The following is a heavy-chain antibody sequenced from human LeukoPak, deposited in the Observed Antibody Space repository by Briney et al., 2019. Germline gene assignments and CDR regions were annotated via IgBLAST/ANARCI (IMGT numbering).Heavy chain of an antibody. CDR3: ATAPRYYDILTGERDFDY. J-gene: IGHJ4*02. V-gene: IGHV1-24*01. CDR1: GYTFTGYY. Sequence: ASVKVSCKASGYTFTGYYMHWVRQAPGKGLEWMGGFDPEDGETIYAQKFQGRVTMTEDTSTDTAYMELSSLRSEDTAVYYCATAPRYYDILTGERDFDYWGQGTLVTVSS. D-gene: IGHD3-9*01. CDR2: FDPEDGET.